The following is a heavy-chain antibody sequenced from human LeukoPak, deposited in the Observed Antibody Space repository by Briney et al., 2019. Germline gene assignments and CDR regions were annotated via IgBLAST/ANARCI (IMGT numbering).Heavy chain of an antibody. V-gene: IGHV3-30*04. CDR1: GFIFSTYA. CDR3: ARAGGSYSFDY. CDR2: ILYGGNNE. J-gene: IGHJ4*02. Sequence: PGRSLRLSCAASGFIFSTYAMHWVRQAPGKGLEWVALILYGGNNEYYADSVKGHFTISRDNSENTLYLQMNSLRAEDTAVYYCARAGGSYSFDYWGQGTLVTVSS. D-gene: IGHD3-22*01.